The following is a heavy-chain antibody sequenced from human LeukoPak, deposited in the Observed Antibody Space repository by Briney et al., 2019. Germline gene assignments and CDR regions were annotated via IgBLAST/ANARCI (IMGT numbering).Heavy chain of an antibody. V-gene: IGHV4-39*01. Sequence: SETLSLTCTVSGGSISSSSYYLGWIRHPPGKGLEWIGSIYYSGSTYYNPSLKSRVTISVDTSKNQFSLKLSSVTAADTAVYYCARYSSGWYPGDYWGQGTLVTVSS. CDR2: IYYSGST. CDR3: ARYSSGWYPGDY. CDR1: GGSISSSSYY. J-gene: IGHJ4*02. D-gene: IGHD6-19*01.